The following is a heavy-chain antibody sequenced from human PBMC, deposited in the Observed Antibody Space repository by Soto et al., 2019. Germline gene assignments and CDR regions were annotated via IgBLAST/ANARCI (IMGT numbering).Heavy chain of an antibody. J-gene: IGHJ4*02. CDR3: ARREIQGPIDY. CDR2: IYYSGTT. Sequence: QVQLQESGPGLVKPSDTLSLTCAVSGYSISSSNWWGWIRQPPGKGLEWIGYIYYSGTTYYNPSLRSRVTMSVSTSKHQFSLKPTSVAAVATAVYYCARREIQGPIDYWGQGTLVTVSS. CDR1: GYSISSSNW. V-gene: IGHV4-28*01. D-gene: IGHD1-26*01.